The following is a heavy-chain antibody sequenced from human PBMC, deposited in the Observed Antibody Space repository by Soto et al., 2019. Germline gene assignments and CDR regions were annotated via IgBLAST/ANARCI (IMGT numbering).Heavy chain of an antibody. D-gene: IGHD5-12*01. J-gene: IGHJ2*01. V-gene: IGHV3-13*01. CDR3: ARVAPGWYFDL. Sequence: ESGGGLVQPGGSLRLSCAASGFTFSSHDMHWVRQAAGKGLEWVSAIGTGGDTYYQDSVKGRFSISREDFKNSSFLQMNNLGDGDTAVYYCARVAPGWYFDLWGRGTQVFVSS. CDR1: GFTFSSHD. CDR2: IGTGGDT.